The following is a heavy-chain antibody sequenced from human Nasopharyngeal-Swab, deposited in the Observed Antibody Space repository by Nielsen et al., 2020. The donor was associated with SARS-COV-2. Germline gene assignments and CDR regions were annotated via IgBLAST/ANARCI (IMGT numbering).Heavy chain of an antibody. J-gene: IGHJ4*02. CDR2: INAGNGNT. Sequence: WVRQAPGQGLEGMGWINAGNGNTKYSEKFQDRVTITRDTSASTVYMELSSLRSEDTAVYYCARPPIQHAYYYGSGSYYFPYWGQGTLVTVSS. D-gene: IGHD3-10*01. CDR3: ARPPIQHAYYYGSGSYYFPY. V-gene: IGHV1-3*01.